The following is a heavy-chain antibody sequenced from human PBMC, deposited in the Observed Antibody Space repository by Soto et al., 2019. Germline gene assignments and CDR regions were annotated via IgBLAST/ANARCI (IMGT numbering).Heavy chain of an antibody. D-gene: IGHD3-22*01. J-gene: IGHJ6*02. CDR1: GYTFTSYY. CDR2: INPSGGST. Sequence: ASVKVSCKASGYTFTSYYMQWVRQAPGQRLEWMGIINPSGGSTNYAQKFQGRVTMTRDTSTSTVYMELSSLRNEDTAVYYCARNFLTQYYDSSGYYDYGMDVWGQGTTVTVSS. V-gene: IGHV1-46*01. CDR3: ARNFLTQYYDSSGYYDYGMDV.